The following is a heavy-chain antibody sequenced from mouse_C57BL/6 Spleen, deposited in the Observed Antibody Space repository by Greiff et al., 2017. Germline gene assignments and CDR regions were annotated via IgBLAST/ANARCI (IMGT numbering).Heavy chain of an antibody. CDR1: GFTFTDYY. Sequence: EVKLMESGGGLVQPGGSLSLSCAASGFTFTDYYMSWVRQPPGKALEWLGFIRNKANGYTTEYSASVKGRFTIYRDNSQSILYLQMNALRAEDSATYYCARYLRTGTGSWFAYWGQGTLVTVSA. D-gene: IGHD3-3*01. V-gene: IGHV7-3*01. J-gene: IGHJ3*01. CDR3: ARYLRTGTGSWFAY. CDR2: IRNKANGYTT.